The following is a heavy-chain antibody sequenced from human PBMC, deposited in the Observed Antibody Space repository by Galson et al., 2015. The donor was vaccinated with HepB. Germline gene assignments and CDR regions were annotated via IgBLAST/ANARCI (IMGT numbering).Heavy chain of an antibody. Sequence: SVKVSCKASGGTFNTYAISWVRQAPGQGLEWMGWITAYNSNTNYARNLQDRVTMTTDTSTSTAYMELRSLRSEDTAVYYCARGVGPAAHWGQGTLVTVSS. CDR2: ITAYNSNT. CDR1: GGTFNTYA. J-gene: IGHJ4*02. V-gene: IGHV1-18*01. D-gene: IGHD2-2*01. CDR3: ARGVGPAAH.